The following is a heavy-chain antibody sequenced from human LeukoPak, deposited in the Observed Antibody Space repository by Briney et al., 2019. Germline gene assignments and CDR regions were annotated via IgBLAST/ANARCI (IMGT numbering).Heavy chain of an antibody. CDR1: GGSISSYY. CDR3: ARDTTYYYGSGSLVRGLLP. CDR2: IYYSGST. D-gene: IGHD3-10*01. J-gene: IGHJ5*02. V-gene: IGHV4-59*01. Sequence: SETLSLTCTVAGGSISSYYWSWIRQPPGKGLEWIGYIYYSGSTNYNPSLKSRVTISVDTSKNQFSLKLSSVTAADTAVYYCARDTTYYYGSGSLVRGLLPWGQGTLVTVSS.